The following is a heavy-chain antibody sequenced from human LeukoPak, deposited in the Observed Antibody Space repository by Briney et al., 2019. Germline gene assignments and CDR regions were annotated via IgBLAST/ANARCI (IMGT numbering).Heavy chain of an antibody. J-gene: IGHJ4*02. Sequence: ASVKVSCKASGYTFTGYYLHWVRQAPGQGLEWMGWINPNSGGTNYAQKFQGRVTITRNTSISTAYMELSSLRSEDTAVYYCARGFPLVWGYWGQGTLVTVSS. CDR3: ARGFPLVWGY. V-gene: IGHV1-2*02. D-gene: IGHD6-13*01. CDR1: GYTFTGYY. CDR2: INPNSGGT.